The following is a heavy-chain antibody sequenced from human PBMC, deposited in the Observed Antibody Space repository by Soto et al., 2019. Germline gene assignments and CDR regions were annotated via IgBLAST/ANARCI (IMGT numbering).Heavy chain of an antibody. V-gene: IGHV4-59*12. Sequence: QVQLQESGPGLVKPSETLSLTCTVSGGSISSYYWSWIRQPPGKGLEWIGYIYYSGSTNYNPSLKSRVTISVDTSKNQFSLKLSSVTAADTAVYYCARGVVPAAISWFDPWGQGTLVTVSS. CDR2: IYYSGST. J-gene: IGHJ5*02. CDR3: ARGVVPAAISWFDP. D-gene: IGHD2-2*01. CDR1: GGSISSYY.